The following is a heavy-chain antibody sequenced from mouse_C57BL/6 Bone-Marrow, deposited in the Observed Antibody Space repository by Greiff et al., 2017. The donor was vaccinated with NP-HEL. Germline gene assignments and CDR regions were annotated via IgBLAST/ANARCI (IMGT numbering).Heavy chain of an antibody. CDR1: GYTFTDYY. CDR2: INPNNGGT. V-gene: IGHV1-26*01. CDR3: ARWALYYDYYAMDY. J-gene: IGHJ4*01. D-gene: IGHD2-1*01. Sequence: EVQLQQSGPELVKPGASVKISCKASGYTFTDYYMNWVKQSHGKSLEWIGDINPNNGGTSYNQKFKGKATLTVDKSSSTAYMELRSLTSEDSAVYYCARWALYYDYYAMDYWGQGTSVTVSS.